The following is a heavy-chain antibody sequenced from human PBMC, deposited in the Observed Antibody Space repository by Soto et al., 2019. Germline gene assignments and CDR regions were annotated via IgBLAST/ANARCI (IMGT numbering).Heavy chain of an antibody. CDR3: VRGGGYYDILTGYDL. J-gene: IGHJ5*02. D-gene: IGHD3-9*01. CDR2: MNPNTVNT. CDR1: GYTFTNYD. V-gene: IGHV1-8*01. Sequence: QVQLVQSGAEVKKPGASVKVSCKASGYTFTNYDINWVRQATGQGLEWMGWMNPNTVNTDYAQRFQGRVTMTRNISISPAYMELSSLKSDDTAVYYCVRGGGYYDILTGYDLWGQGTLVTVSS.